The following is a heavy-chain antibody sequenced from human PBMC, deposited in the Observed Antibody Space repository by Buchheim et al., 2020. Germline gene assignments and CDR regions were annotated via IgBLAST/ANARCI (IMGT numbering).Heavy chain of an antibody. Sequence: EVQLVESGGGLVQPGGSLRLSCAASGFTFSSYSMNWVRQAPGKGLEWVSYISSSSSTIYYADSVKCRFTISIYNAKNSMYLQMNSLRAEDTAVYYCARGYSSSSDWFDPWGQGTL. V-gene: IGHV3-48*01. CDR2: ISSSSSTI. CDR3: ARGYSSSSDWFDP. CDR1: GFTFSSYS. D-gene: IGHD6-6*01. J-gene: IGHJ5*02.